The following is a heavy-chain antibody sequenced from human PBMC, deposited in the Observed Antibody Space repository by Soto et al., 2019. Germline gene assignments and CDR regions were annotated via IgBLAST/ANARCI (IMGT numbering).Heavy chain of an antibody. CDR1: GYSLIMYY. D-gene: IGHD3-22*01. Sequence: ASVKVSCKACGYSLIMYYIHWMRQAPGQGLEWMGLINPSGGSTTYAQKFQGRVTMTRDTSTSTVYMDLSSLKSEDTAIYYCARDSPYYDRNGPPNHFDYWGQGTLVTVSS. J-gene: IGHJ4*02. CDR3: ARDSPYYDRNGPPNHFDY. V-gene: IGHV1-46*01. CDR2: INPSGGST.